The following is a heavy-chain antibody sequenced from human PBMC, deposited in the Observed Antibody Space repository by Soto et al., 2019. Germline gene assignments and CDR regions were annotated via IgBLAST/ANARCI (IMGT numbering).Heavy chain of an antibody. V-gene: IGHV3-73*01. J-gene: IGHJ4*02. D-gene: IGHD1-1*01. Sequence: EVQLVDSGGGLVQPGGSLKLSCAASGFTFSDSAMHWVRQASGKGLEWVGRIRSKANSYATAYAASVKGRFTISRADSKNTAYLQMNSLKTGDSVFSYCTRPTETDPYDYWGQGTLVTVSS. CDR2: IRSKANSYAT. CDR3: TRPTETDPYDY. CDR1: GFTFSDSA.